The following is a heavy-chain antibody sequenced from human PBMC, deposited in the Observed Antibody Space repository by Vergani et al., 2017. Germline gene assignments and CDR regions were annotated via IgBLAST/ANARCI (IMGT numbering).Heavy chain of an antibody. J-gene: IGHJ6*02. D-gene: IGHD6-19*01. CDR1: GFTFSSYG. V-gene: IGHV3-33*01. CDR2: IWYDGSNK. CDR3: ARDWDSGWHYYYGMDV. Sequence: QVQLVESGGGVVQPGRSLRLSCAASGFTFSSYGMHWVRQAPGKGLEWVAVIWYDGSNKYYADSVKGRFTISRDNSKNTLYLQMNSLRAEDTAVYYCARDWDSGWHYYYGMDVWGQGTTVTVSS.